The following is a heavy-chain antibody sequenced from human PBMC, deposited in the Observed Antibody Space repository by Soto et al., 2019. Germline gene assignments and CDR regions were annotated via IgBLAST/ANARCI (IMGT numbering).Heavy chain of an antibody. CDR3: ARAPNILTVKYYFDY. CDR1: GGTFSSYS. Sequence: SVKVSCKASGGTFSSYSTNWVRQAPGQGLEWMGGIIPIFGTANNAQKFQGRVTITADESATTVYMELSSLRSEDTAVYYCARAPNILTVKYYFDYWGQGTLVTAPQ. J-gene: IGHJ4*02. D-gene: IGHD3-9*01. V-gene: IGHV1-69*13. CDR2: IIPIFGTA.